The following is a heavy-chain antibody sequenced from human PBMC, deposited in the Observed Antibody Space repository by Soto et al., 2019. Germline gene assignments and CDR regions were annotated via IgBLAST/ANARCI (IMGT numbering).Heavy chain of an antibody. CDR2: ISAYNGNT. V-gene: IGHV1-18*01. J-gene: IGHJ4*02. CDR1: GYTFTSYG. Sequence: QVQLVQSGAEVKKHGASVKVSCKASGYTFTSYGISGVRQTPGKGLEWMGWISAYNGNTNYAQKLQGRVTMTTDTSARTAYMEPRSLRPDDTDVYYCARPRGYSYGFDYWGQGTLVTVSS. CDR3: ARPRGYSYGFDY. D-gene: IGHD5-18*01.